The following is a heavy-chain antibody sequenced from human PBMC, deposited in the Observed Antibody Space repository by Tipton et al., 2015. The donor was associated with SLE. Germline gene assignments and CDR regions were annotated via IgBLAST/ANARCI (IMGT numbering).Heavy chain of an antibody. V-gene: IGHV4-38-2*02. CDR1: GYSISSGYY. CDR2: IYHSGHT. D-gene: IGHD3-3*01. Sequence: TLSLTCTVSGYSISSGYYWGWIRQPPGKGLEWIGSIYHSGHTYYNPSLKSRVTISVDTSKNQFPLKLSSVTAADTAVYYCARVKNYDFWSGWAAFDIRGQGTMVTVSS. CDR3: ARVKNYDFWSGWAAFDI. J-gene: IGHJ3*02.